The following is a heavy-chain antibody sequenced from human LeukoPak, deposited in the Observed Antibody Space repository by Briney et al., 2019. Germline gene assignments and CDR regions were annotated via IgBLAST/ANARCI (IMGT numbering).Heavy chain of an antibody. CDR2: IYYSGST. V-gene: IGHV4-59*01. Sequence: PSETLSLTCTVSGGSISSYYWSWIRQPPGKGLEWIGYIYYSGSTNYNPSLKSRVTISVDTSKNQFSLKLSSVTAADTAVYYCARVKGIAAPSFLYYYYGMDVWGQGTTVTVSS. CDR1: GGSISSYY. D-gene: IGHD6-13*01. CDR3: ARVKGIAAPSFLYYYYGMDV. J-gene: IGHJ6*02.